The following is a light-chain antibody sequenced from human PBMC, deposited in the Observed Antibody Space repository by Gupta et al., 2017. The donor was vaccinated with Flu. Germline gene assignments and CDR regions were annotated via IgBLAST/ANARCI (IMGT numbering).Light chain of an antibody. CDR2: DVS. J-gene: IGKJ1*01. Sequence: EIVMTQSPATLSVSPGERATLSCRASQSVSSNLAWYQQKPGQAPRLLIYDVSTRASDIPARFSGSGSGTEFPLTISSLQSEDFAIYYCHQYNNWRTFGQGTKVEIK. V-gene: IGKV3-15*01. CDR1: QSVSSN. CDR3: HQYNNWRT.